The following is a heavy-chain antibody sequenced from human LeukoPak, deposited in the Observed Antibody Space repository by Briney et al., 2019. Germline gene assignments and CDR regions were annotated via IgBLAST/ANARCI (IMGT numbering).Heavy chain of an antibody. V-gene: IGHV1-46*01. CDR2: INPSGGST. CDR1: GYTFTSYY. J-gene: IGHJ4*02. CDR3: ARDNIVVVVAATRYYFDY. Sequence: ASVMVSCKASGYTFTSYYMHWVRQTPGQGLEWMGIINPSGGSTSYAQKFQGRVTMTRDTSTSTVYMELSSLRSEDTAVYYCARDNIVVVVAATRYYFDYWGQGTLVTVSS. D-gene: IGHD2-15*01.